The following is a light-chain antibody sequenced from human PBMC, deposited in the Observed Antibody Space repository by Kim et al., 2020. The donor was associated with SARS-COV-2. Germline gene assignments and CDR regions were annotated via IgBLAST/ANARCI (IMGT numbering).Light chain of an antibody. CDR3: QQYGSSPPMYT. J-gene: IGKJ2*01. V-gene: IGKV3-20*01. Sequence: EIVLTQSPGTLSLSPGERATLSCRASQSVSSSYLAWYQQKPGQALRLLIYGASSRATGIPDRFSGSGSGTDFTLTISRLEPEDFAVYYCQQYGSSPPMYTFGQGTKLEI. CDR1: QSVSSSY. CDR2: GAS.